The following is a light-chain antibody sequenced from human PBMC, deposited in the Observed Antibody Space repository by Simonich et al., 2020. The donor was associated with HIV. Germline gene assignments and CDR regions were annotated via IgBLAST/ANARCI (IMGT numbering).Light chain of an antibody. CDR1: RSVLYSSNNKNY. CDR3: QQYYSTPYT. CDR2: WAS. J-gene: IGKJ2*01. V-gene: IGKV4-1*01. Sequence: DIVMTQSPDSLAVSLGERATINCKSSRSVLYSSNNKNYFAWYQQKPGQPPTLLIYWASTRAAGVPDRFSGRGSGTDFTLTISSLQAEDVAVYYCQQYYSTPYTFGQGTKLEIK.